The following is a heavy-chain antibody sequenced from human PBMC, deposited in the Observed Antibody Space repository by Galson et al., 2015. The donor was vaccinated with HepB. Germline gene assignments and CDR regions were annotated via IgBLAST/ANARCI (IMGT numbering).Heavy chain of an antibody. CDR2: IWYDGSNK. CDR1: GFTFSSYG. V-gene: IGHV3-33*08. CDR3: ARDPSNDAFDI. Sequence: SLRLSCAASGFTFSSYGMHWVRQAPGKGLEWVAVIWYDGSNKYYADSVKGRFTISRDNSKNTLYLQMNSLRAEDTAVYYCARDPSNDAFDIWGQGTMVTVSS. J-gene: IGHJ3*02.